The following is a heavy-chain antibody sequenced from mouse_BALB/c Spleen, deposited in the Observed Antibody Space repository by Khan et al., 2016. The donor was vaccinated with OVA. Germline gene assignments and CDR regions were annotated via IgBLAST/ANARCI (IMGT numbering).Heavy chain of an antibody. CDR1: GYTFTTAG. CDR3: ARGGAAYYRNDGGAMEY. Sequence: VQLKQSGPELKKPGETVRISCKASGYTFTTAGIQWVQKMPGKGLKWIGWINTHSGVPKYAEDFKGRFAFSLEISVSTAYLQITNLKNEDTATYCCARGGAAYYRNDGGAMEYWGQGTSVTVSS. D-gene: IGHD2-14*01. CDR2: INTHSGVP. V-gene: IGHV9-4*02. J-gene: IGHJ4*01.